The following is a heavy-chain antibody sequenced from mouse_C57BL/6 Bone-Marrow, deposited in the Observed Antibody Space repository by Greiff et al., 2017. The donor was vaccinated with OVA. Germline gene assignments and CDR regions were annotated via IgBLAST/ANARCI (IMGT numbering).Heavy chain of an antibody. D-gene: IGHD1-1*01. V-gene: IGHV1-7*01. CDR3: ARYRNYYGSSYRYFDV. CDR2: INPSSGYT. CDR1: GYTFTSYW. Sequence: VQVVESGAELAKPGASVKLSCKASGYTFTSYWMHWVKQRPGQGLEWIGYINPSSGYTKSNQKFKDKATLTADKSSSTAYMQLSSLTYEDSAGYYCARYRNYYGSSYRYFDVWGTGTTVTVSS. J-gene: IGHJ1*03.